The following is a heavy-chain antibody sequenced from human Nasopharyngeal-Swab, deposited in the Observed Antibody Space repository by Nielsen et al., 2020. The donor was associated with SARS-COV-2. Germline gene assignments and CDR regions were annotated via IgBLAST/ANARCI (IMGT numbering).Heavy chain of an antibody. J-gene: IGHJ6*03. CDR2: IYHSGST. D-gene: IGHD3-10*01. CDR1: GHSISSGYY. V-gene: IGHV4-38-2*02. CDR3: ARDRPYYYGSGAYYMDV. Sequence: SETLSLTCTVSGHSISSGYYWGWIRQPPGKGLEWIGSIYHSGSTYYNPSLKSRVTISVDTSKSQFSLKLSSVTAADTAVYYCARDRPYYYGSGAYYMDVWGKGTTVTVSS.